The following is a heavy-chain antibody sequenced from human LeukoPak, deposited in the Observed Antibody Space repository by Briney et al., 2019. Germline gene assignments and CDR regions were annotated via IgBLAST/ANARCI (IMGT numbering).Heavy chain of an antibody. CDR2: IYYSGST. D-gene: IGHD2-15*01. Sequence: SETLSLTCAVSGGSISSSSYYWGWIRQPPGKGLEWIGSIYYSGSTYYNPSLKSRVTISVDTSTNQFSLKLSSVTAADTAVYYCARHRFRGWYYFDYWGQGTLVTVSS. V-gene: IGHV4-39*01. CDR1: GGSISSSSYY. CDR3: ARHRFRGWYYFDY. J-gene: IGHJ4*02.